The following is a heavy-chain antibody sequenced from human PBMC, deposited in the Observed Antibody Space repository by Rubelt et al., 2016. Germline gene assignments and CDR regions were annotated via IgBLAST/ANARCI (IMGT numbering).Heavy chain of an antibody. CDR1: GGSISSSSYY. J-gene: IGHJ4*02. CDR3: ARVMSRPAAIPYYFDY. V-gene: IGHV4-39*07. Sequence: QLQLQESGPGLVKPSETLSLTCTVSGGSISSSSYYWSWIRQPPGKGLEWIGEINHSGSTNYNPSLKSRVTISVDTSKNQFSLKLSAVTAADTAVYYCARVMSRPAAIPYYFDYWGQGTLVTVSS. D-gene: IGHD2-2*01. CDR2: INHSGST.